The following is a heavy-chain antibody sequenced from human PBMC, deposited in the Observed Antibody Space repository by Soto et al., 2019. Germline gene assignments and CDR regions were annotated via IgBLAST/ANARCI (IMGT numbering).Heavy chain of an antibody. CDR3: ARAMYCSSTSCYGNFDYYYYYMDV. Sequence: QVQLVHSGAEVKKPGSSVKVSCKASGGTFSSYTISWVRQAPGQGLEWMGRIIPILGIANYAQKFQGRVTITADKSTSAAYMELSSLRSEDTAVYYCARAMYCSSTSCYGNFDYYYYYMDVWGKGTTVTVSS. D-gene: IGHD2-2*01. CDR1: GGTFSSYT. J-gene: IGHJ6*03. V-gene: IGHV1-69*02. CDR2: IIPILGIA.